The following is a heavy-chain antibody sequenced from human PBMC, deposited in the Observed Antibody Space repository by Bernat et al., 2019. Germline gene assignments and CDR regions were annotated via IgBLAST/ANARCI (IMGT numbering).Heavy chain of an antibody. CDR2: ISAYNGNT. CDR3: ARDRATVTTHNYSGMDV. CDR1: GYTFTSYG. V-gene: IGHV1-18*01. D-gene: IGHD4-17*01. Sequence: QVQLVQSGAEVKKPGASVKVSCKASGYTFTSYGISWVRQAPGQGLEWMGWISAYNGNTNYAQKLQGRVTMTTDTSTSTAYMELRSLRSDDTAVYYCARDRATVTTHNYSGMDVWGQGTTVTVSS. J-gene: IGHJ6*02.